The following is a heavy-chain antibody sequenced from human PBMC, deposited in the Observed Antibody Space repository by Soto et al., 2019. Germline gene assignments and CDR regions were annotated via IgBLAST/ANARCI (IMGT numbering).Heavy chain of an antibody. Sequence: PSETLSLTCTVSGGSISSGGYYWSWIRQHPGKGLEWIGYIYYSGSTYYNPSLESRVTISVDTSKNQFSLKLSSVTAADTAVYYCARGLTSSGYDPNYYYYMDVWGKGTTVTVSS. V-gene: IGHV4-31*03. CDR3: ARGLTSSGYDPNYYYYMDV. CDR2: IYYSGST. J-gene: IGHJ6*03. CDR1: GGSISSGGYY. D-gene: IGHD5-12*01.